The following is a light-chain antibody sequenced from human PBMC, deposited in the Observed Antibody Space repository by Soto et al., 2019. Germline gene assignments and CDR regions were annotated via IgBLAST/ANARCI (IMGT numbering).Light chain of an antibody. Sequence: DIVMTQSPDSLAVSLCERATINCKSSQSVLYSSNNKNYLAWYQQKPGQPPKLLIYWASTRESGVPDRFSGSGSGTDFTLTISSLQAEDVAVYYCQQYYSTPPVTFGGGTKVDIK. CDR1: QSVLYSSNNKNY. CDR2: WAS. J-gene: IGKJ4*01. CDR3: QQYYSTPPVT. V-gene: IGKV4-1*01.